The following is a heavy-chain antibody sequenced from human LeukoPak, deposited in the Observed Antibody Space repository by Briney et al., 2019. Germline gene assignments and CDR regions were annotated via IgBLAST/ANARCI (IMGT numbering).Heavy chain of an antibody. V-gene: IGHV1-8*03. D-gene: IGHD3-10*01. J-gene: IGHJ4*02. CDR2: MNPNSGNT. Sequence: ASEKVSCKASGYTFTSYDINWVRQATGQGLEWMGWMNPNSGNTGYAQKFQGRVTITRNTSISTAYMELSSLRSEDTAVYYCARVGFGELLFDYWGQGTLVTVSS. CDR1: GYTFTSYD. CDR3: ARVGFGELLFDY.